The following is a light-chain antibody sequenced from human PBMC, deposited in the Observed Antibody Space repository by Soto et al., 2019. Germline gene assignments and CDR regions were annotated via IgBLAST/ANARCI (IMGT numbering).Light chain of an antibody. CDR1: QSVSSY. CDR2: DAS. CDR3: QQRSNWPPIT. J-gene: IGKJ5*01. Sequence: EFVLTQSPATLSLSPGERATLSCRASQSVSSYLAWYQQKPGQAPRLLIYDASNRATGIPARFSGSGSGTDLTLTISSLEPEDFAVYYCQQRSNWPPITFGQGTRLEIK. V-gene: IGKV3-11*01.